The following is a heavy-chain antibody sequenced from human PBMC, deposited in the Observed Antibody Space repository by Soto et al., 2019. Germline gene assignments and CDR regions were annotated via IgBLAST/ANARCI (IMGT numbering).Heavy chain of an antibody. CDR1: GYTFTSYG. CDR2: ISAYNGNT. Sequence: ASVKVSCKASGYTFTSYGISWVRQAPGQGLEWMGWISAYNGNTNYAQKLQGRVTMTTDTSTSTACMELRSLRSDDTAVYYCARDLGIAVAGNLGYWGQVNVVTVSS. CDR3: ARDLGIAVAGNLGY. D-gene: IGHD6-19*01. V-gene: IGHV1-18*04. J-gene: IGHJ4*02.